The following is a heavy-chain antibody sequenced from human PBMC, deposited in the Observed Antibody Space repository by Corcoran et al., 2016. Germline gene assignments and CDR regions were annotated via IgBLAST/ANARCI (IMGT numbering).Heavy chain of an antibody. Sequence: QVQLVESGGGVVKPGRSLRLSCAASGFTFSSYGMHWVRQAPGKGLEWVAVISYDGSNKYYADSVKGRFTISRDNSKNTLYLQMNSLRAEDTAVYYCAKDRAAAVPGYSDYWGQGTLVTVSS. D-gene: IGHD6-13*01. CDR2: ISYDGSNK. J-gene: IGHJ4*02. V-gene: IGHV3-30*18. CDR3: AKDRAAAVPGYSDY. CDR1: GFTFSSYG.